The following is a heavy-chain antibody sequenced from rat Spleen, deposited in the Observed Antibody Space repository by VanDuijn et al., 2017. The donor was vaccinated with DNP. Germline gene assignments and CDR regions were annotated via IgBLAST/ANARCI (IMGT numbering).Heavy chain of an antibody. CDR2: ISYDGSST. V-gene: IGHV5-7*01. D-gene: IGHD1-12*01. Sequence: EAQLVESGGGLVQPGRSLKLSCAASGFTFSDYNMAWVRQAPKKGLEWVATISYDGSSTYYRDSVKGRFTISRDNAKSTLYLQMDSLRSEDTATYYCARQDRDSYAHDYWGQGVMVTVSS. CDR1: GFTFSDYN. J-gene: IGHJ2*01. CDR3: ARQDRDSYAHDY.